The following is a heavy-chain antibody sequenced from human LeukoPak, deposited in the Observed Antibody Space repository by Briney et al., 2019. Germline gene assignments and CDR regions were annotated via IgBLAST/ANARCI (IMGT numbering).Heavy chain of an antibody. V-gene: IGHV3-11*01. Sequence: GGSLRLSCAASGFTFSDYYMSWIRQAPGKGLEWVSYISSSGSTIYYADSVKGRFTISKDNAKNSLYLQMNSLRAEDTAVYYCAIVGVGITMIVVVIEYYFDYWGQGTLVTVSS. CDR1: GFTFSDYY. D-gene: IGHD3-22*01. CDR3: AIVGVGITMIVVVIEYYFDY. CDR2: ISSSGSTI. J-gene: IGHJ4*02.